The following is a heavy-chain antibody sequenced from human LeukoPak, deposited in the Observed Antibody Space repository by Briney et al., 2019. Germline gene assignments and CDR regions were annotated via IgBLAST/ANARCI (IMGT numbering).Heavy chain of an antibody. Sequence: GASVEVSCKASGGTFSSYAISWVRQAPGQGLEWMGRIIPIFGIANYAQKFQGRVTITADKSTSTAYMELSSLRSEDTAVYYCARAGAYYDSRHLLLDYWGQGTLVTVSS. J-gene: IGHJ4*02. D-gene: IGHD3-22*01. CDR3: ARAGAYYDSRHLLLDY. CDR2: IIPIFGIA. V-gene: IGHV1-69*04. CDR1: GGTFSSYA.